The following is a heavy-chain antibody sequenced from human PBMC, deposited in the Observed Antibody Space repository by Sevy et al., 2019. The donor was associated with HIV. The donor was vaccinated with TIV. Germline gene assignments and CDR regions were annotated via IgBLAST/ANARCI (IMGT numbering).Heavy chain of an antibody. V-gene: IGHV4-34*01. CDR1: GGSFSGYY. D-gene: IGHD6-13*01. J-gene: IGHJ4*02. CDR3: ARGGGRQLVPKGTFDY. CDR2: INHSGST. Sequence: SETLSLTCAVYGGSFSGYYWSWIRQPPGKGLEWIGEINHSGSTNYNLSLKSRVTISVDTSKNQFSLKLSSVTAADTAVYYCARGGGRQLVPKGTFDYWGQGTLVTVSS.